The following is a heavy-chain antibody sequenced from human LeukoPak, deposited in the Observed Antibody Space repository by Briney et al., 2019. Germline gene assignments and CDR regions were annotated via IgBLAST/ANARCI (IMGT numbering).Heavy chain of an antibody. D-gene: IGHD1/OR15-1a*01. Sequence: GGSLRLSCEASGFIFSNYAMSWVRQLPGKGLEWVSAITGSGGTTYYADSVKGRFTMSRDNSKNTLYLQMNSLRAEDTAVYYCAKGGGLEHPTTLGNWGQGTLVTVSS. CDR1: GFIFSNYA. V-gene: IGHV3-23*01. CDR3: AKGGGLEHPTTLGN. CDR2: ITGSGGTT. J-gene: IGHJ4*02.